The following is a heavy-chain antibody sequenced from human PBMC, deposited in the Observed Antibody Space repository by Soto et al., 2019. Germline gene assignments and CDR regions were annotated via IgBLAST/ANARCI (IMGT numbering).Heavy chain of an antibody. CDR2: IYSGGST. Sequence: EVQLMESGGGLVQPGGSLRLSCAASGFTVSSNYMSWVRQAPGKGLEWVSVIYSGGSTYYADSVKGRFTISRDNSKNTLYLQMNSLRAEDTAVYYCARDRVSGSGSPTYYFDYWGQGTLVTVSS. CDR1: GFTVSSNY. D-gene: IGHD3-10*01. V-gene: IGHV3-66*01. J-gene: IGHJ4*02. CDR3: ARDRVSGSGSPTYYFDY.